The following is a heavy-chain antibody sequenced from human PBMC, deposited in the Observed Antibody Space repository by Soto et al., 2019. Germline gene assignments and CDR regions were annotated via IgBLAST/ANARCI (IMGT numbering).Heavy chain of an antibody. J-gene: IGHJ4*02. CDR1: GFAFGSYW. Sequence: VQLVESGGGLVQPGGSLRLSCAASGFAFGSYWMHWVRQAPGKGLVWVSRISQDGAIATQADSVKGRFTICRDNAKNTLFLQMNSLRADDTAVYYCLRDQRHWNEFADQWGQGTLVTVSS. CDR3: LRDQRHWNEFADQ. D-gene: IGHD1-1*01. V-gene: IGHV3-74*01. CDR2: ISQDGAIA.